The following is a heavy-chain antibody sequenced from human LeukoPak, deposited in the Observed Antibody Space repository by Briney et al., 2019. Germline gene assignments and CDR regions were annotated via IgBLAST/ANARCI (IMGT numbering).Heavy chain of an antibody. CDR3: ARVLPVESRDY. D-gene: IGHD3-22*01. CDR1: GFTFSTYW. Sequence: GGSLRLSCAASGFTFSTYWMSWVRQAPGKGREWVGSIKQDGSDKFYVDSVKGRFTISRDNAKNSMYLQMNSLRAEDTAVYFCARVLPVESRDYWGQGTLVTVSS. V-gene: IGHV3-7*01. J-gene: IGHJ4*02. CDR2: IKQDGSDK.